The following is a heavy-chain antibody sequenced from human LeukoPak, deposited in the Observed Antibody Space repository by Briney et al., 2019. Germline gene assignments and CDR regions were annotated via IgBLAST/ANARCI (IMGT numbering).Heavy chain of an antibody. J-gene: IGHJ4*02. Sequence: SQTLSLTCAISGDSVSSNSAAWNWIRQSPSRGLEWLGRTYYRSKWYSDYAEYVKSRITVNPDTSKNQFSLQLNSVTPEDTAVYYCARGQTGSGRIFDYWGQGILVTVSS. CDR3: ARGQTGSGRIFDY. CDR1: GDSVSSNSAA. CDR2: TYYRSKWYS. V-gene: IGHV6-1*01. D-gene: IGHD2-15*01.